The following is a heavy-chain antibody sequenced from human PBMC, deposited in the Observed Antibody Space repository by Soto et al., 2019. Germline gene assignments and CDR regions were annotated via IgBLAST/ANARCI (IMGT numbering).Heavy chain of an antibody. Sequence: SETLSLTCTVSGGSISSSSYYWGWIRQPPGKGLEWIGSIYYSGSTYYNPSLKSRVTISVDTSKNQFSLKLSSVTAADTAVYYCASSYYDILTGYSRDFDYWGQGTLVTVSS. CDR3: ASSYYDILTGYSRDFDY. D-gene: IGHD3-9*01. V-gene: IGHV4-39*01. J-gene: IGHJ4*02. CDR1: GGSISSSSYY. CDR2: IYYSGST.